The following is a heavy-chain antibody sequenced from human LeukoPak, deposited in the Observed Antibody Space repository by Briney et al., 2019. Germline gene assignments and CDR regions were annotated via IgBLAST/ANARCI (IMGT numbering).Heavy chain of an antibody. V-gene: IGHV3-23*01. CDR1: GFTFSSYA. D-gene: IGHD3-3*01. J-gene: IGHJ4*02. CDR2: ISDSGGTT. Sequence: PGGSLRLSCAASGFTFSSYAMSWVRQAPGKGLQWVSAISDSGGTTSYVDSVKGRFTISRDNSKNTLFLQMNSLRAEDTAAYYCVKSSYDFCSGYSYWGQGTLLTVSS. CDR3: VKSSYDFCSGYSY.